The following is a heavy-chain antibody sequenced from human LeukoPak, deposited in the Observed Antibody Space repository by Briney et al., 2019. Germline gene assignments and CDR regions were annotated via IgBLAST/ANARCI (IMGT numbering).Heavy chain of an antibody. Sequence: SETLSLTCTVSGCSISSYYWSWIRQPPGKGLEWIGYIYYSESTNSNPSPKSLITRSVNSCKNQNSLKQSSVTAPDTAVYYCARLGAARPLGPIDYWGQGTLVTVSS. D-gene: IGHD6-6*01. CDR2: IYYSEST. CDR1: GCSISSYY. J-gene: IGHJ4*02. V-gene: IGHV4-59*08. CDR3: ARLGAARPLGPIDY.